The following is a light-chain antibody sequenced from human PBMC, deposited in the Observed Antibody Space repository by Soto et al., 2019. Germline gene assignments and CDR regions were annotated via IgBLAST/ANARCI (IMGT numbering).Light chain of an antibody. CDR3: SSYTSSSTLGV. CDR2: DVS. Sequence: QSALTQPASVSGSPGQSITISCTGTSSDVGGYNYVSWYQQHPGKAPKLMIYDVSNRPSGASNRFSGSKSGNTASLTISGLQAEDEAYYYCSSYTSSSTLGVFGGGPKLTVL. CDR1: SSDVGGYNY. J-gene: IGLJ2*01. V-gene: IGLV2-14*01.